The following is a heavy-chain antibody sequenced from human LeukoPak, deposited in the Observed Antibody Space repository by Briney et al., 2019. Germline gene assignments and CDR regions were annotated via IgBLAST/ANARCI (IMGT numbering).Heavy chain of an antibody. CDR3: ARGPPMYCSGGSCYSGGVDY. J-gene: IGHJ4*02. Sequence: PSETLSLICPVSGGSVSSGSYYWSWIREPPGKGLEGSGYIYYSEGINCNPSLKSRVTISVDTSKNQFSLKLSSVTAADTAVYYCARGPPMYCSGGSCYSGGVDYWGEGTLVSVSS. CDR1: GGSVSSGSYY. D-gene: IGHD2-15*01. CDR2: IYYSEGI. V-gene: IGHV4-61*01.